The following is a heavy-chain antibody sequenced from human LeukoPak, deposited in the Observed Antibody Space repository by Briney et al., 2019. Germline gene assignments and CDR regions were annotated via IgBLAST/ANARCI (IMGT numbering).Heavy chain of an antibody. V-gene: IGHV1-8*01. CDR3: ARVNCRSSTSCYAILDY. Sequence: ASVKVSCKSSGYTFTIYDINWVRQATRQGLEWMGWMNPNSGNTGYAQKFQGRVTMTRNTSISTAYMELSSLRSEDTAVYYCARVNCRSSTSCYAILDYWGQGTLVTVSS. J-gene: IGHJ4*02. CDR2: MNPNSGNT. CDR1: GYTFTIYD. D-gene: IGHD2-2*01.